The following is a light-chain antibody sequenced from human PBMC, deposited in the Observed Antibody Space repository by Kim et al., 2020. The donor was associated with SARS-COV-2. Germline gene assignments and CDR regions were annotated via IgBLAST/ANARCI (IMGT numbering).Light chain of an antibody. CDR1: SGSIASNY. CDR2: EDN. Sequence: GHTVTISCTRSSGSIASNYVQWYQQRPGSAPTTVIYEDNQRPSGVPDRFSGSIDSSSNSASLTISGLKTEDEADYYCQSYDSSNQVFGGGTQLTVL. CDR3: QSYDSSNQV. V-gene: IGLV6-57*03. J-gene: IGLJ2*01.